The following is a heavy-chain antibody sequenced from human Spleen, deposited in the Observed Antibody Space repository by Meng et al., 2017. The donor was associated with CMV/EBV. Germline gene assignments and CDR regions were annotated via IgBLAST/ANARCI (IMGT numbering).Heavy chain of an antibody. D-gene: IGHD3-16*01. V-gene: IGHV3-13*01. Sequence: GGSLRLSCAASGFTFSSYDMHWVRQATGKGLEWVSAIGTAGDTYYPGSVKGRFTISRENAKNSLYLQMNSLRAGDTAVYYCARGALRHYGMDVWGQGTTVTVSS. CDR2: IGTAGDT. J-gene: IGHJ6*02. CDR3: ARGALRHYGMDV. CDR1: GFTFSSYD.